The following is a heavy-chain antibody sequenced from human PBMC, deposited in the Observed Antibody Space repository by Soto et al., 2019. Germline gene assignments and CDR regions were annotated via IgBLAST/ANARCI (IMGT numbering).Heavy chain of an antibody. CDR2: ISGGGTT. CDR3: AKARVRSGDYTRFDP. J-gene: IGHJ5*02. CDR1: GFTFSSYA. V-gene: IGHV3-23*01. D-gene: IGHD4-17*01. Sequence: GGSLRLSCAASGFTFSSYAMSWVRQAPGKGLEWVSSISGGGTTYNADSVKGRFTISRDNSENTLYLQMNSLRAEDTAVYYCAKARVRSGDYTRFDPWGQGTLVTVSS.